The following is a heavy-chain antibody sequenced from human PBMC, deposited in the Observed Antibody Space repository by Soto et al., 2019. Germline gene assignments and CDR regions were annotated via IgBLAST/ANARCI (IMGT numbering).Heavy chain of an antibody. D-gene: IGHD2-21*02. CDR2: IYSSGTT. J-gene: IGHJ4*02. CDR3: ARLQGLLTAIDY. CDR1: GGSITSGGYY. V-gene: IGHV4-31*03. Sequence: PSETLSLTCTVSGGSITSGGYYWTWIRQHPGKGLEWIGYIYSSGTTYYKTSLKSRVTISGDRSKKQFSMNLNSVTAADTAVYYCARLQGLLTAIDYWGQGTLVTVSS.